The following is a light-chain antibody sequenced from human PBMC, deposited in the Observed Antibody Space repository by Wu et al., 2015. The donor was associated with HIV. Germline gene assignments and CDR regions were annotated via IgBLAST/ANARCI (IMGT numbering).Light chain of an antibody. CDR3: QQRSNWPPSIT. Sequence: EIVLTQSPGTLSLSPGERATLSCRASQSVSNTYLAWYQQKRGQAPRLLIYGASSRATGIPDRFSGSGSGTDFTLTISSLEPEDFAVYYCQQRSNWPPSITFGQGTRLEIK. V-gene: IGKV3D-20*02. CDR1: QSVSNTY. CDR2: GAS. J-gene: IGKJ5*01.